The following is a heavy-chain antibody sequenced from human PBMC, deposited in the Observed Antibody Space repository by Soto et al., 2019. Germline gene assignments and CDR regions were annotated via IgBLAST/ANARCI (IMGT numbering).Heavy chain of an antibody. CDR2: IYPGDSDT. CDR1: GYTFTDYW. V-gene: IGHV5-51*01. Sequence: PRESLKISCKGSGYTFTDYWIGWVRQLPGKGLEWMGIIYPGDSDTRYSPSFQGHVTITVDKSTSTAYLQWNTLKASDTAMYYCASPISNFRYYQQGMDVCGPGNTV. J-gene: IGHJ6*02. CDR3: ASPISNFRYYQQGMDV. D-gene: IGHD1-26*01.